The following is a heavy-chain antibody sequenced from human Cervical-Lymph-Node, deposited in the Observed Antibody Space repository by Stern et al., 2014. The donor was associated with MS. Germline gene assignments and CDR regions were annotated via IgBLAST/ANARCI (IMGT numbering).Heavy chain of an antibody. CDR1: GFSLSTRGVG. CDR2: IYWDDSK. Sequence: QVTLRESGPTLVKPTQTLTLTCTFSGFSLSTRGVGVGWIRQPPGQALEWLAFIYWDDSKRYSPSLKNRLTITKDTSKTQVVLTMNNMDPADTATFYCATHAPGVVPAALDYWGQGTLVTVS. J-gene: IGHJ4*02. V-gene: IGHV2-5*02. D-gene: IGHD2-2*01. CDR3: ATHAPGVVPAALDY.